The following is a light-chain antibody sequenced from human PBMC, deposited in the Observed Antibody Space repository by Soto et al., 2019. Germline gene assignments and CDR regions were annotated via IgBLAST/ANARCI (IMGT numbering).Light chain of an antibody. CDR2: GIS. CDR3: QQYQSLPFT. Sequence: EILLTQSPGTLSLSPGETATLSCRASQSVPGTYLAWYLQTPGQAPRLLIYGISKRATGVPDRFSGSGSGTDFTLTVSSLQAEDVAVYYCQQYQSLPFTFGPGTKVHIE. CDR1: QSVPGTY. J-gene: IGKJ3*01. V-gene: IGKV3-20*01.